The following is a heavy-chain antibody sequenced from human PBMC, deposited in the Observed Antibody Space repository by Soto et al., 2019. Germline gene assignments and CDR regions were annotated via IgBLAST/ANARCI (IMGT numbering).Heavy chain of an antibody. V-gene: IGHV4-4*07. Sequence: SQTLSRTFTVYGGSIRNYYWSLIPHPAGKGLEWIGRIYSSGSTNYNPSLKSRVTVSVDKSKNQFSLKLSSVTAADTAVYFCAGDQGYYYSGVDVWGQGTTVTVS. CDR1: GGSIRNYY. J-gene: IGHJ6*02. CDR2: IYSSGST. CDR3: AGDQGYYYSGVDV.